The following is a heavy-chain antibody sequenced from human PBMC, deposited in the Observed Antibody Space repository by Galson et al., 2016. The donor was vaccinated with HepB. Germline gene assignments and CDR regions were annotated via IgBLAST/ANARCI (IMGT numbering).Heavy chain of an antibody. Sequence: SVRLSCAASGFPFSGYPIHWVRQAPGKGLDWVASISYDGTKINYADSVKGRFTISRDNSKNTVSLQMNSLRVDDTAIFYCAREASYVNVLDHWGQGTLVTVSS. CDR2: ISYDGTKI. CDR3: AREASYVNVLDH. J-gene: IGHJ4*02. D-gene: IGHD5-18*01. CDR1: GFPFSGYP. V-gene: IGHV3-30*04.